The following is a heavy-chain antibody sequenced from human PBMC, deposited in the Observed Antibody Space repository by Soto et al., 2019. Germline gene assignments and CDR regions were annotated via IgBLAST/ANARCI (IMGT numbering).Heavy chain of an antibody. V-gene: IGHV3-30*18. CDR2: ISYDGSNK. D-gene: IGHD3-22*01. J-gene: IGHJ4*02. CDR3: AKDPQTLDYYYDSSGYYYHTSDY. CDR1: GFTFSSYG. Sequence: PGGSLRLSCAASGFTFSSYGMHWVRQAPGKGLEWVAVISYDGSNKYYADSVKGRFTISRDNSKNTLYLQMNSLRAEDTAVYYCAKDPQTLDYYYDSSGYYYHTSDYWGQGTLVTVSS.